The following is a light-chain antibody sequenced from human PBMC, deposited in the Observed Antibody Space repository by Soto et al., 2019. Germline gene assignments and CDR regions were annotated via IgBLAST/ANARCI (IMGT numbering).Light chain of an antibody. CDR2: DAS. J-gene: IGKJ1*01. CDR3: QQRSNWPRT. CDR1: QSVSSY. V-gene: IGKV3-11*01. Sequence: EIVLTQSPATLSLSPGERATLSCSASQSVSSYLAWYQQKPGQAPRLLIYDASNRATGIPARFSASGSGTAFTLTISSLEPEDFAVYYCQQRSNWPRTFGHGTRVEVK.